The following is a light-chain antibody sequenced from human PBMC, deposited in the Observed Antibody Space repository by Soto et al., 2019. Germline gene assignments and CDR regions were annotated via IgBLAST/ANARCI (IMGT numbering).Light chain of an antibody. CDR2: GAY. Sequence: EIALTQSPATLSLSPGASATLSCRASQSFSSSYLAWYKQKPGQAPRPLIYGAYSRAIGIPDRFSGSGARTDFTLNISRLEPEEFAVYDCQQYGSSPWTFGQGTKVEIK. V-gene: IGKV3-20*01. CDR3: QQYGSSPWT. J-gene: IGKJ1*01. CDR1: QSFSSSY.